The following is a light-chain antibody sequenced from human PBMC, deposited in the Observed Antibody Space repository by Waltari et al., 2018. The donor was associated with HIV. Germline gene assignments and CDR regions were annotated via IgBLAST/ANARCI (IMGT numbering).Light chain of an antibody. V-gene: IGKV1-39*01. CDR2: AAP. CDR1: QSVSTY. J-gene: IGKJ4*01. CDR3: QESHSSSLT. Sequence: DIQMTQSPSSLSASVGDRVTITCRASQSVSTYLNWYQYKPGKAPKLLIYAAPSLQSGVPSRFSGSGSGTDFTLTISSLQRDDSATYYCQESHSSSLTFGGGTGVEI.